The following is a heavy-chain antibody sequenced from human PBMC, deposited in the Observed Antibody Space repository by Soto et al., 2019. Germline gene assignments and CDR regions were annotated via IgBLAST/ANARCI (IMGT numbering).Heavy chain of an antibody. Sequence: GGSLRLSCAASGCTFSSYAMHWVRQAPGKGLEWLAVISYDGGNKYYADSVKGRFTFSRDNSKNTLYLQMNSLKPEDTAVYYCARDIALAGSRYLDYWGRGTLVTVSS. CDR1: GCTFSSYA. CDR3: ARDIALAGSRYLDY. CDR2: ISYDGGNK. D-gene: IGHD6-19*01. J-gene: IGHJ4*02. V-gene: IGHV3-30-3*01.